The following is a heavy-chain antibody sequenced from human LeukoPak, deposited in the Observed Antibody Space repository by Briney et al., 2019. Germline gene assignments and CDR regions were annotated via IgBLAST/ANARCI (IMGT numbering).Heavy chain of an antibody. CDR2: INSDGSTT. CDR1: GFTFSGHW. D-gene: IGHD1-26*01. V-gene: IGHV3-74*01. J-gene: IGHJ4*02. CDR3: ARERGSGSYRDDY. Sequence: GGSLRLSCAASGFTFSGHWLHWVRQAPGKGLVWVSRINSDGSTTTYADSVKGRFTISRDNANNTLYLQMDSLRAEDTAVYYCARERGSGSYRDDYWGQGTLVTVFS.